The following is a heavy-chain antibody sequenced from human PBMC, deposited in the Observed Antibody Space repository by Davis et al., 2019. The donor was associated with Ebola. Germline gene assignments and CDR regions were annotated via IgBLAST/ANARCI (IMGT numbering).Heavy chain of an antibody. V-gene: IGHV4-59*01. Sequence: MPGGSLRLSCTVSGGSISSYYWSWIRQPPGKGLEWIGYIYYSGSTNYNPSLKSRVTISVDTSKNQFSLKLSSVTAADTAVYYCASINSGSYTNAFDIWGQGTMVTVSS. CDR1: GGSISSYY. D-gene: IGHD1-26*01. J-gene: IGHJ3*02. CDR3: ASINSGSYTNAFDI. CDR2: IYYSGST.